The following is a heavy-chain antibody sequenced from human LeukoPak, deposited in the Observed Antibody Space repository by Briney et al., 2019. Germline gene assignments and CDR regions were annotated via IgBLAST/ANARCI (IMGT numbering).Heavy chain of an antibody. J-gene: IGHJ6*02. CDR3: ARDRGHIVVVTANYYYYGMDV. D-gene: IGHD2-21*02. V-gene: IGHV1-2*02. CDR2: INPNSGGT. Sequence: ASVKVSCKASGYTLTGYYMHWVRQAPGQGLEWMGWINPNSGGTKYAQKFQGRLTITRDTSISTAYMELSRLRSDDAAVYYCARDRGHIVVVTANYYYYGMDVWGQGTTVTVSS. CDR1: GYTLTGYY.